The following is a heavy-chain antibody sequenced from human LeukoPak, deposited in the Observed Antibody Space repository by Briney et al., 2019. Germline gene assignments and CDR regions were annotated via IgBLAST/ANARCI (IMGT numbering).Heavy chain of an antibody. V-gene: IGHV3-30*18. CDR2: ISYDGSNK. CDR3: AKDYYYYDSSGYAQGRGMDV. CDR1: GFTFSSYG. D-gene: IGHD3-22*01. J-gene: IGHJ6*02. Sequence: GGSLRLSCAASGFTFSSYGMHWVRQAPGKGLEWVAVISYDGSNKYYADSVTGRFTISRDNSKNTLYLQLNSLRAEDTAVYYCAKDYYYYDSSGYAQGRGMDVWGQGTTVTASS.